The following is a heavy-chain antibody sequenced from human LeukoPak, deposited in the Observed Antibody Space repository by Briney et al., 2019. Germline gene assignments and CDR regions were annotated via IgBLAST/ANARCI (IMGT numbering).Heavy chain of an antibody. CDR1: GFTFSSYT. V-gene: IGHV3-23*01. CDR3: AKGRCSGGSCYRIPVY. Sequence: PGGSLRLSCAASGFTFSSYTMSWVRQAPGKGLEWVSAISGSGGSTYYADSVKGRFTISRDNSNNTLYLQLNSLRAEDTAVYYCAKGRCSGGSCYRIPVYWGQGTLVTVSS. D-gene: IGHD2-15*01. CDR2: ISGSGGST. J-gene: IGHJ4*02.